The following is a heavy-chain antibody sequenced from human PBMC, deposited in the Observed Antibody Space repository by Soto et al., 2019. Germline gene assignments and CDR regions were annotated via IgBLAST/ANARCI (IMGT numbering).Heavy chain of an antibody. CDR1: GFTFSSYA. D-gene: IGHD2-8*01. CDR3: AKGPPPPQWPTDYFDY. J-gene: IGHJ4*02. V-gene: IGHV3-23*01. Sequence: GGSLRLSCAASGFTFSSYAMSWVRQAPGKGLEWVSAISGSGGSTYYADSVKGRFPISRDNSKNTLYLQMNSLRAEETAVFYCAKGPPPPQWPTDYFDYWGQGTLVTVSS. CDR2: ISGSGGST.